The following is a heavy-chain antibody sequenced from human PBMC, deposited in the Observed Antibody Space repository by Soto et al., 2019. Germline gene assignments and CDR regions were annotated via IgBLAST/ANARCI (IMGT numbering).Heavy chain of an antibody. CDR3: VRAYGPRDNYAIHI. J-gene: IGHJ3*02. D-gene: IGHD3-10*01. V-gene: IGHV4-30-2*01. Sequence: SETLSLTCAVSGGSISSGGYSWSWIRQPPGKGLEWIGYIYHSGSTYYNPSLKSRVTISVDRSKNQFSLKLSSVTAADTAVYYCVRAYGPRDNYAIHIPGQATIVSVSS. CDR2: IYHSGST. CDR1: GGSISSGGYS.